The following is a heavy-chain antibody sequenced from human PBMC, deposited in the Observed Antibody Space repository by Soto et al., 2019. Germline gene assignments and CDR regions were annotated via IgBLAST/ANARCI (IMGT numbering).Heavy chain of an antibody. CDR2: IFSNDEK. Sequence: QVTLKESGPVLMKPTETLTLTCTVSGFSLSNARMGVSWIRQPPGKALEWLAHIFSNDEKSYSTSLKRRLTISKDASKRQVVLTMSNMYPVDTATYYCARITSSGYYSYYYGMAVGGQGTTFAVSS. J-gene: IGHJ6*02. V-gene: IGHV2-26*01. CDR3: ARITSSGYYSYYYGMAV. D-gene: IGHD3-3*01. CDR1: GFSLSNARMG.